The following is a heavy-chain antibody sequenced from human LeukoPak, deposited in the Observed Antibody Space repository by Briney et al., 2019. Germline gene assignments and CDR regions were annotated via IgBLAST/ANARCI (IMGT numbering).Heavy chain of an antibody. Sequence: GGSLRLSCAASGFTLSTYWMSWVRQTPGKGLEWVANIKRDGSEKYYVDSVEGRFTISRDNAKKSLYLQMNSLRVEDTAVYYRAREGYIQQYYFDYWGQGTLVTVSS. CDR3: AREGYIQQYYFDY. J-gene: IGHJ4*02. D-gene: IGHD5-12*01. V-gene: IGHV3-7*01. CDR2: IKRDGSEK. CDR1: GFTLSTYW.